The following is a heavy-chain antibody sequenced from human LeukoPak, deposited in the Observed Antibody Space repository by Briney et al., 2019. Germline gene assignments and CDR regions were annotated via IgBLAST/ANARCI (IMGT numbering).Heavy chain of an antibody. D-gene: IGHD6-6*01. J-gene: IGHJ4*02. CDR2: ISPTGSTT. CDR1: GFSFSGHW. Sequence: GGSLRLSCAASGFSFSGHWMHRARQLPGKGLVWVSRISPTGSTTSYADSVKGRFTVSRDNAKNTLYLQVNNLRAEDTAVYYCARGPNSNWSGLDFWGQGTLLTVSS. CDR3: ARGPNSNWSGLDF. V-gene: IGHV3-74*01.